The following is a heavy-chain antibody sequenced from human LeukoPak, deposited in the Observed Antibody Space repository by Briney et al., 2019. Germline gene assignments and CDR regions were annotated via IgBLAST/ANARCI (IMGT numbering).Heavy chain of an antibody. CDR2: IPSGGTNT. V-gene: IGHV3-11*01. CDR1: GFIFSDYY. D-gene: IGHD3-3*01. Sequence: PGGSLRLSCAASGFIFSDYYMHWIRQAPGKGLEWVSGIPSGGTNTYYADSVKGRFTISRDNTENTLYLQTNSLRAEDTAIYYCAKDSQYYDFWSRYNHYYYYYMDVWGKGTTVTVSS. CDR3: AKDSQYYDFWSRYNHYYYYYMDV. J-gene: IGHJ6*03.